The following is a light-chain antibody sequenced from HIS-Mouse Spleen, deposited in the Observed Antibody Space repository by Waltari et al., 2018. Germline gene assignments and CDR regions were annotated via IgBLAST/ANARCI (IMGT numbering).Light chain of an antibody. Sequence: QSALTQPASVSGSPGQSITISCTGTSSDVGGYNYVSWYHQHPGKAPKLMIYDVSTRPSGVSNRFSGSKSGNTASLTISGLQAEDEADYYCSSYTSSSTEVFGGGTKLTVL. V-gene: IGLV2-14*03. CDR3: SSYTSSSTEV. CDR1: SSDVGGYNY. CDR2: DVS. J-gene: IGLJ2*01.